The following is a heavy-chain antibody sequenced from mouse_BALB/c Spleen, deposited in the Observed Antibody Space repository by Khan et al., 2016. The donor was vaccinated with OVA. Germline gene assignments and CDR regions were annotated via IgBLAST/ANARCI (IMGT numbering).Heavy chain of an antibody. V-gene: IGHV5-6-3*01. Sequence: EVELVESGGGLVQPGGSLTLSCAASGFTFSGSGMSWVRQTPAKRMALVATINSNGGTSSYPDSVKGRFTISRDNAKNTMHLQMSSLKSEDTAMYYCARCYYRSDEGYWFCDVWGAGTTVTVSS. J-gene: IGHJ1*01. D-gene: IGHD2-14*01. CDR3: ARCYYRSDEGYWFCDV. CDR2: INSNGGTS. CDR1: GFTFSGSG.